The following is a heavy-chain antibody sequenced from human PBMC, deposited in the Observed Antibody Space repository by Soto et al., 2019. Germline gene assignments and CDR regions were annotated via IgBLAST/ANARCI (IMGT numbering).Heavy chain of an antibody. CDR1: GGSINSTGYY. V-gene: IGHV4-39*07. Sequence: PSETLSLTCTVSGGSINSTGYYWGWIRQPPGKGLEWIGSIYFSGTTNYNSSLKSRVTISVDKSKNQFSLKLNSVTAADTAVYFCATYGSYYYDNTASFSYWGQGTLVTVSS. D-gene: IGHD3-22*01. CDR3: ATYGSYYYDNTASFSY. J-gene: IGHJ4*02. CDR2: IYFSGTT.